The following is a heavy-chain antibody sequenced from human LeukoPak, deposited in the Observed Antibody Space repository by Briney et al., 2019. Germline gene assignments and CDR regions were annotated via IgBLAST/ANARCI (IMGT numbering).Heavy chain of an antibody. CDR2: INHSGST. CDR3: ARQASMTTVTTSWFDP. V-gene: IGHV4-34*01. Sequence: SETLSLTCAVYGGSFSGYYWSWIRQPPGKGLEWIGEINHSGSTNYNPSLKSRVTISVDTSKNQFSLKLSSVTAADTAVYYCARQASMTTVTTSWFDPWGQGTLVAVSS. J-gene: IGHJ5*02. D-gene: IGHD4-11*01. CDR1: GGSFSGYY.